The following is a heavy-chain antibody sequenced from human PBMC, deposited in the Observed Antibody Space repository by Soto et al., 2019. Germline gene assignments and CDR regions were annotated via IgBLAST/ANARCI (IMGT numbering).Heavy chain of an antibody. CDR1: GFTFSGSA. D-gene: IGHD6-6*01. V-gene: IGHV3-21*01. J-gene: IGHJ5*02. Sequence: GGSLRLSCAASGFTFSGSAMTWVRQAPGKWLEYVSSITSSGSEVFHAASVKGRFTMSRDNSKNQFSLQLNSVTPEDTAVYYCASDGEYSSSEDNWFDPWGQGTLVTVSS. CDR3: ASDGEYSSSEDNWFDP. CDR2: ITSSGSEV.